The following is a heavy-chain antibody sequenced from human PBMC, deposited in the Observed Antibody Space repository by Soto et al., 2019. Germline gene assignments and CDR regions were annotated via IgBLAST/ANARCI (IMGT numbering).Heavy chain of an antibody. CDR2: ISSSSYI. CDR1: GITFSRYS. J-gene: IGHJ6*02. CDR3: ARDTFWSGYYYGMDV. D-gene: IGHD3-3*01. Sequence: GSLRLSCAASGITFSRYSMNWVRQAPGKGLEWVSSISSSSYIYYADSVKGRFTISRDNAKNSLYLQMNSLRAEDTAVYYCARDTFWSGYYYGMDVWGQGTTVTVSS. V-gene: IGHV3-21*01.